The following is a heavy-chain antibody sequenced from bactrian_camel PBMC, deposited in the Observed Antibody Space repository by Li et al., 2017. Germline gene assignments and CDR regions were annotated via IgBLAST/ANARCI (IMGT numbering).Heavy chain of an antibody. D-gene: IGHD5*01. Sequence: VQLVESGGGSVQSGGSLRLSCAASGDNDSSNCIAWFRQGPGKEREEVARLDSGGTTTYADSVKGRFTVSQENANKNALYLNMESLKPEDTAMYYCAAEGPGQRVGWPPVGGDFGYWGQGTQVTVS. J-gene: IGHJ6*01. CDR2: LDSGGTT. V-gene: IGHV3S53*01. CDR3: AAEGPGQRVGWPPVGGDFGY. CDR1: GDNDSSNC.